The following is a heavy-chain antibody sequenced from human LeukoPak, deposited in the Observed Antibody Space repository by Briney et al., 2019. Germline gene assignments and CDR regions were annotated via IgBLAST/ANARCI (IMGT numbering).Heavy chain of an antibody. D-gene: IGHD5-18*01. CDR1: GASMNTHY. Sequence: NTSETLSLTCAVSGASMNTHYWSWIRQPPGKGLEWIGYMLDTVTTKDNPSLKSRFTLSADTSKNQFSLRLTSVTPADTAVYYCATIKRGNIFGYFDFWGQGIPVTVSS. J-gene: IGHJ4*02. V-gene: IGHV4-59*11. CDR3: ATIKRGNIFGYFDF. CDR2: MLDTVTT.